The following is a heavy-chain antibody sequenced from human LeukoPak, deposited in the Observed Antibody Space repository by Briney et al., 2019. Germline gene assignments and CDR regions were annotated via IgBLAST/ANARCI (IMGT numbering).Heavy chain of an antibody. CDR2: INSSGDSK. CDR1: RHTFTSYY. Sequence: ASVKADCKLSRHTFTSYYLHCVLEPPGQGVECIVIINSSGDSKSYAHKFQGGVTMTRDTSTSTVYMELSSLRSEDTGVYCCARDGVVRGVIIAGYNWFDPWGQGSLVTVSS. V-gene: IGHV1-46*01. CDR3: ARDGVVRGVIIAGYNWFDP. J-gene: IGHJ5*02. D-gene: IGHD3-10*01.